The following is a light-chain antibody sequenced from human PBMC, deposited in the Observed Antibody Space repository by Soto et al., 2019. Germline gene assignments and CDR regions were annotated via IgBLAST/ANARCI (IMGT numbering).Light chain of an antibody. CDR1: DSNIGASYD. V-gene: IGLV1-40*01. J-gene: IGLJ2*01. Sequence: QSVLTQPPSVSGAPGQTVTISCTGSDSNIGASYDDHWCQHLPGTAPKLLIYHNNIRPSGVPDRFSGSKSSTSASLAITGLQAEDEAEYYCQSYDISLGGPIFGGGTKPTVL. CDR2: HNN. CDR3: QSYDISLGGPI.